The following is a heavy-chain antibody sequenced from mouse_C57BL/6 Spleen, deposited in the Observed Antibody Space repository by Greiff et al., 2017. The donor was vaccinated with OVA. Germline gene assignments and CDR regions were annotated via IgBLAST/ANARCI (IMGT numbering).Heavy chain of an antibody. D-gene: IGHD1-1*01. Sequence: QVQLQQPGAELVKPGASVKLSCKASGYTFTSYWMQWVKQRPGQGLEWIGEIDPSDSYTNYTQKFKGKATMTVDTSSSTAYMQISSLTSEDSAVYYCATGIYYYGSSPFAYWGQGTLVTVSA. J-gene: IGHJ3*01. CDR3: ATGIYYYGSSPFAY. CDR1: GYTFTSYW. V-gene: IGHV1-50*01. CDR2: IDPSDSYT.